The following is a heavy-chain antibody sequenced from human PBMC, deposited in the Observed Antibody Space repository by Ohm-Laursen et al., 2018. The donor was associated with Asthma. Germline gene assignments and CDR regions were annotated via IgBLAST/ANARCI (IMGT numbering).Heavy chain of an antibody. CDR2: VYKSGTT. CDR1: GFSLSTSGMC. CDR3: ARVLDDSSGYGFDF. J-gene: IGHJ4*02. Sequence: QTLTLTCTFSGFSLSTSGMCVSWIRQPPGKALEWIGYVYKSGTTYYKTSLKSRVTISIDTTKNQFSLKLSSMTAADTAVYYCARVLDDSSGYGFDFWGQGRLVTVPS. D-gene: IGHD3-22*01. V-gene: IGHV4-30-4*08.